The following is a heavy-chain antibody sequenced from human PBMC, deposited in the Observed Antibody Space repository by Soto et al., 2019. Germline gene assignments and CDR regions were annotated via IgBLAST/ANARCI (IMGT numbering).Heavy chain of an antibody. CDR3: ARRSSGWSDY. CDR2: INPNSGGT. D-gene: IGHD6-19*01. Sequence: QVQLVQSGAEVKKPGASVNISCKASGYTFSDYHMHWVRQAPGQGLEWMGWINPNSGGTKSAQKFQGRVTMTRDTFISTAYMELSNLRSDDTAVYYCARRSSGWSDYWGQGTLVTVSS. CDR1: GYTFSDYH. V-gene: IGHV1-2*02. J-gene: IGHJ4*02.